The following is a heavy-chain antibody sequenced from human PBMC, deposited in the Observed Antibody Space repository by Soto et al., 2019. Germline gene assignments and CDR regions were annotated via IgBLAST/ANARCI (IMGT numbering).Heavy chain of an antibody. V-gene: IGHV1-69*01. J-gene: IGHJ5*02. CDR3: ARSLEGTTVPNWFDP. Sequence: QVQLVQSGAEVKKPGSSVKVSCKASADTFNSYSLSWLRQAPGQRLEWMGGITPAFGTADYAQSFEDRLTITADDSTSTVYMELSSLRSDDTAGYYCARSLEGTTVPNWFDPWGQGALVTVSS. CDR2: ITPAFGTA. CDR1: ADTFNSYS. D-gene: IGHD4-17*01.